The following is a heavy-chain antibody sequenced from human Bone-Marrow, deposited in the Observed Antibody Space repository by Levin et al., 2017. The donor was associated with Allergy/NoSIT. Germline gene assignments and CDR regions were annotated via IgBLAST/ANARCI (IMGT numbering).Heavy chain of an antibody. CDR1: GFTFSSYG. D-gene: IGHD2-2*01. J-gene: IGHJ6*02. V-gene: IGHV3-33*01. Sequence: GGSLRLSCAASGFTFSSYGMHWVRQAPGKGLEWVAVIWYDGSNKYYADSVKGRFTISRDNSKNTLYLQMNSLRAEDTAVYYCARGEYIVVVPAATRPILTGYYIPLKTTRNYGMDVWGQGTTVTVSS. CDR3: ARGEYIVVVPAATRPILTGYYIPLKTTRNYGMDV. CDR2: IWYDGSNK.